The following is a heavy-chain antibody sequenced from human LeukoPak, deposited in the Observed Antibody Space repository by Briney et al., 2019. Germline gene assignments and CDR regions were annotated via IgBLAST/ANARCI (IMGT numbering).Heavy chain of an antibody. D-gene: IGHD3-22*01. Sequence: SETLSLTCTVSGGSINNGDYYWSWIRQPAGKGLEWIGRIYTSGSTNYNPSLKSRVTISVDTSKNQFSLKLSSVTAADTAVYYCASLAYYDSSGYFDYWGQGTLVTVSS. J-gene: IGHJ4*02. CDR3: ASLAYYDSSGYFDY. CDR2: IYTSGST. CDR1: GGSINNGDYY. V-gene: IGHV4-61*02.